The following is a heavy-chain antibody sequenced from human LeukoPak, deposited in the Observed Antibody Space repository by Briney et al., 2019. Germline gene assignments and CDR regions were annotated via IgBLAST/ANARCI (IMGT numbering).Heavy chain of an antibody. CDR2: IYYSGST. CDR3: ATLSMIDAFDI. CDR1: GGSISSYY. J-gene: IGHJ3*02. V-gene: IGHV4-59*01. D-gene: IGHD3-22*01. Sequence: PSETLSLTCTVSGGSISSYYWSWIRQPPGKGLEWIGYIYYSGSTNYNPSLKSRVTISVDTSKNQFSLKLSSVTAADRAVYYCATLSMIDAFDIWGQGTMVTVSS.